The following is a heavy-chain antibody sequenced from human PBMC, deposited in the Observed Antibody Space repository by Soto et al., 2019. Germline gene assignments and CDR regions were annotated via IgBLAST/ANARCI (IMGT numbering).Heavy chain of an antibody. CDR2: VYPGDSDT. D-gene: IGHD5-12*01. CDR3: ARLKGSRYQGGSFDY. J-gene: IGHJ4*02. Sequence: GESLKISCEGSGYSFTSYWIAWVRQMPGKGLEWMGIVYPGDSDTRYSPSFQGQVTISADKSISNAHLQWSSLKASDTAMYYCARLKGSRYQGGSFDYWGQGTQVTVSS. CDR1: GYSFTSYW. V-gene: IGHV5-51*01.